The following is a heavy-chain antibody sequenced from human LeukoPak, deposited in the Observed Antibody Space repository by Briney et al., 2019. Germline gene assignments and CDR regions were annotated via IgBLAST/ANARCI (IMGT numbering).Heavy chain of an antibody. CDR3: ARVLIAAAGIRGKYYYYYGMDV. V-gene: IGHV3-23*01. J-gene: IGHJ6*02. Sequence: GGSLRLSCAASGFTFSSYAMSWVRQAPGKGLEWVSAISGSGVSTYYADSVKGRFTISRDNSKNTLYLQMYSLRAEDTAVYYCARVLIAAAGIRGKYYYYYGMDVWGQGTTVTVSS. CDR2: ISGSGVST. CDR1: GFTFSSYA. D-gene: IGHD6-13*01.